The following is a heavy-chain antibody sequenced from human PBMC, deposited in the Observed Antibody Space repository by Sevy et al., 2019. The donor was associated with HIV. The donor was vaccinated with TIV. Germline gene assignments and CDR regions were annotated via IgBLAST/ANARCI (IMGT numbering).Heavy chain of an antibody. CDR1: GGSITSLY. D-gene: IGHD1-26*01. CDR3: AGENAWGRGYS. CDR2: IYYNGHI. Sequence: SEILSLTCTVSGGSITSLYWNWIRQPPGKGLEWIANIYYNGHINYNPSLKSRVTLSLVTSKNQFALRLRSVTAADTAMYYCAGENAWGRGYSWGQGTLVTVSS. V-gene: IGHV4-59*08. J-gene: IGHJ4*02.